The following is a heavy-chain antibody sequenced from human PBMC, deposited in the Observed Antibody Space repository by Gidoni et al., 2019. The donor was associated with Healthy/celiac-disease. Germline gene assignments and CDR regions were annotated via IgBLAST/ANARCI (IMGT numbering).Heavy chain of an antibody. J-gene: IGHJ4*02. CDR2: INNSGIT. D-gene: IGHD7-27*01. CDR3: ARGRILGMCDY. CDR1: CGSFSGYY. Sequence: QLQLQQWRAGLLKPSETLSLTFAVYCGSFSGYYCSWFPQPPGKGQEWIGEINNSGITNYKPSLKSRVTISVDTSKNKFSLKLSTVTAADTAVYYCARGRILGMCDYWGQGTLVTVSS. V-gene: IGHV4-34*01.